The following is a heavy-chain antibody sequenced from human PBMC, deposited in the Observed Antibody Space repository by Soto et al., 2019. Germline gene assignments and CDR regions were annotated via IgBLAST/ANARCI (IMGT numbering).Heavy chain of an antibody. V-gene: IGHV4-30-2*03. D-gene: IGHD6-6*01. Sequence: SETLSLTCAVSGGSISSGDYSWTWIRQPPGKGLEWIGYMYYSGNTYYNPSLKSRVSISIDTSRNQFSLKLTSVTAADTGVYYCASSSPFHYWGPGILVTVSS. CDR3: ASSSPFHY. CDR1: GGSISSGDYS. CDR2: MYYSGNT. J-gene: IGHJ4*02.